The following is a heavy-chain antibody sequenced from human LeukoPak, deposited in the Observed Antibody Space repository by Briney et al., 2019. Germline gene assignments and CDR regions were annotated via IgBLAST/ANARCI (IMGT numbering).Heavy chain of an antibody. CDR3: ARELTTMIRGVYYYYGMDV. V-gene: IGHV3-48*01. CDR1: GFTFSSYS. D-gene: IGHD3-10*01. CDR2: ISSSSSTI. J-gene: IGHJ6*02. Sequence: GGSLRLSCAASGFTFSSYSMNWVRQAPGKGLEWISFISSSSSTIYYADSVKGRFTISRDNSKNTLFLQMNSLRAEDTAVYYCARELTTMIRGVYYYYGMDVWGQGTTVTVSS.